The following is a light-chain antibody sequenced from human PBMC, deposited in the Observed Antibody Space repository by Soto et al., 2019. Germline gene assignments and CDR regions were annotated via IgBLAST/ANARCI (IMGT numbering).Light chain of an antibody. J-gene: IGKJ4*01. CDR2: GAS. CDR3: QQSYSTLFT. CDR1: QSINSY. V-gene: IGKV1-39*01. Sequence: DIQMTQSPSSLSASVGDRVTITCRASQSINSYLNWYQQKPGKAPKLLIYGASSLQSGVPSRFSCSGSGTDFNLTISSLQPDDLPTYYCQQSYSTLFTFGGGTKVEIK.